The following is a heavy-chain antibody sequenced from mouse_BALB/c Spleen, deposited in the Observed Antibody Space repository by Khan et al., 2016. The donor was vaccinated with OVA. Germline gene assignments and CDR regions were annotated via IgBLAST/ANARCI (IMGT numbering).Heavy chain of an antibody. V-gene: IGHV9-3-1*01. Sequence: QIQLVQSGPELKKPGETVKIPYRASGYTFTNYGVNWVKQAPGQGLKWMGWINTYIGEPTYADDFKGRFAFSLETSASTAYLQINNLKNEDTATYFCARSNGNYWFAYWGQGTLVTVSA. J-gene: IGHJ3*01. CDR2: INTYIGEP. CDR3: ARSNGNYWFAY. CDR1: GYTFTNYG. D-gene: IGHD2-1*01.